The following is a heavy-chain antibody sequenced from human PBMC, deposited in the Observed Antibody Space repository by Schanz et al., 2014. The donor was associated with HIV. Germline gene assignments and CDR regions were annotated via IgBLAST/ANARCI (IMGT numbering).Heavy chain of an antibody. V-gene: IGHV3-30*03. CDR1: GFTFSSYG. J-gene: IGHJ4*02. D-gene: IGHD2-15*01. CDR2: ISYDGSNK. CDR3: ARSASVISSGWCSGNACYSGAFHS. Sequence: QVQLVESGGGVVQPGRSLRLSCAASGFTFSSYGMHWVRQAPGKGLEWVAVISYDGSNKYYADSVKGRFTISRDNSKNTLYLQMNSLRSEDTAVYFCARSASVISSGWCSGNACYSGAFHSWGQGSLVIVSS.